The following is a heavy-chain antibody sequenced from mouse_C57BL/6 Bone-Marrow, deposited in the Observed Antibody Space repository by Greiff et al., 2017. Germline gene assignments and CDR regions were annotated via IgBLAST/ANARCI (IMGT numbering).Heavy chain of an antibody. CDR2: IDPSDSET. Sequence: VQLQQPGAELVRPGSSVKLSCKASGYTFTSYWMHWVKQRPIQGLEWIGNIDPSDSETHYNQKFKDKATLTVDKSSSTAYMQLSSLTSEDSAVYYCARSYYYGSSYVPHYYAMDYWGQGTSVTVSS. CDR1: GYTFTSYW. CDR3: ARSYYYGSSYVPHYYAMDY. J-gene: IGHJ4*01. D-gene: IGHD1-1*01. V-gene: IGHV1-52*01.